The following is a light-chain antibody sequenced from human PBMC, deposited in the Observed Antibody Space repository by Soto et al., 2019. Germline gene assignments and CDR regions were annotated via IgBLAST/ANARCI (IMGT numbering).Light chain of an antibody. J-gene: IGLJ1*01. CDR1: SSNIGSND. V-gene: IGLV1-51*02. Sequence: QSVLTQPPSVSAAPGQKVTISCSGNSSNIGSNDVSWYQQLPGKAPKLLIYENSQRPSGIPDRFSGSKSGTSATLGITGLQTGDDADYYCGTWDSSLMALFGTGTKLTVL. CDR2: ENS. CDR3: GTWDSSLMAL.